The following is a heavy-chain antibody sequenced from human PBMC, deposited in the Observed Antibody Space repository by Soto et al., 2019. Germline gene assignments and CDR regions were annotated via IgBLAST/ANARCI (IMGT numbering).Heavy chain of an antibody. CDR2: IYWNDDK. CDR3: AHDFMVRGGTDF. Sequence: QITLKESGPTLVKPTQTLTLTCTFSGFSLSTSGVGVSWIRQPPGKALEWLALIYWNDDKRYSPSLKSRLTITKDTSKNQVVLTMTNMDPVDTATYYCAHDFMVRGGTDFWGQGTLVTVSS. J-gene: IGHJ4*02. D-gene: IGHD3-10*01. CDR1: GFSLSTSGVG. V-gene: IGHV2-5*01.